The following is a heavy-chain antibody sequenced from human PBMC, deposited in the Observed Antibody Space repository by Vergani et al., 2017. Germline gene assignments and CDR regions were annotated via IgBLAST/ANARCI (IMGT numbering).Heavy chain of an antibody. J-gene: IGHJ6*03. CDR1: GFTFQAFA. D-gene: IGHD1-14*01. Sequence: VEAGGGLVQPGGSLRLSCTASGFTFQAFAFHWVRQVSGRGLEWVSGIVMNYGVKNGNSFEGRFSISRDNAKKAVFLRMNSLRAEDTAVYYCAKDGSLPRYVQYYYYMDVWGKGTTVTVSS. CDR2: IVMNYGVK. V-gene: IGHV3-9*01. CDR3: AKDGSLPRYVQYYYYMDV.